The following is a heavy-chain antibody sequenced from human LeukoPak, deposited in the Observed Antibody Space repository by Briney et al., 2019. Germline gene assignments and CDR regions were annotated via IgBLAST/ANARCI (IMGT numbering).Heavy chain of an antibody. CDR2: INPNSGGT. Sequence: GASVKVSCKASGYAFTGYYMHWVRQAPGQGLEWMGWINPNSGGTNYAQKFQGRVTMTRDTSIGTAYMELSRLRSDDTAVYYCAREGGFDGSYYYYYYMDVWGKGTTVTVSS. D-gene: IGHD1-26*01. CDR1: GYAFTGYY. V-gene: IGHV1-2*02. CDR3: AREGGFDGSYYYYYYMDV. J-gene: IGHJ6*03.